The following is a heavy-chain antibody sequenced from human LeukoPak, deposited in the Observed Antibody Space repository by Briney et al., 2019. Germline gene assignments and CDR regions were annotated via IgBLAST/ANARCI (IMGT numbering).Heavy chain of an antibody. CDR3: ARLGRVGATLSYCDY. CDR2: IYPGDSDT. Sequence: GESLKISCKGSGYSFSSYWIGWVRQMPGKGLEWMGIIYPGDSDTRYSPSFQGQVTISADKSISTAYLQWSSLKASDTAMYYCARLGRVGATLSYCDYWGQGTLVTVSS. D-gene: IGHD1-26*01. V-gene: IGHV5-51*01. J-gene: IGHJ4*02. CDR1: GYSFSSYW.